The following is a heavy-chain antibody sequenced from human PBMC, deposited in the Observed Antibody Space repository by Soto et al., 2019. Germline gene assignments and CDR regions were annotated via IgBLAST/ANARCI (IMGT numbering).Heavy chain of an antibody. CDR3: VNGGSGTPDF. CDR1: GNTFSNYA. CDR2: ISSNGGNT. Sequence: PGGSLRLSCSASGNTFSNYAMYWVRQAPGKGLEYVSAISSNGGNTYYADSVKGRFTISRDNSKNTLYLQMSSLRAEDTALYYFVNGGSGTPDFWGQGTLVTVSS. D-gene: IGHD3-10*01. V-gene: IGHV3-64D*08. J-gene: IGHJ4*02.